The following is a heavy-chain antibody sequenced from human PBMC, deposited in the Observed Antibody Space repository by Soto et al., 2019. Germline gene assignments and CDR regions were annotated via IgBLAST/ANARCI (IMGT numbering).Heavy chain of an antibody. J-gene: IGHJ4*02. CDR1: GFTFSSYG. V-gene: IGHV3-33*01. Sequence: GGSLRLSCAASGFTFSSYGMHWVRQAPGKGLEWVAVIWYDGSNKYYADSVKGRFTISRDNSKNTLYLQMNSLRAEDTAVYYCARAPRDLYYYDSSVPFIDYWGQGTLVTVSS. CDR2: IWYDGSNK. CDR3: ARAPRDLYYYDSSVPFIDY. D-gene: IGHD3-22*01.